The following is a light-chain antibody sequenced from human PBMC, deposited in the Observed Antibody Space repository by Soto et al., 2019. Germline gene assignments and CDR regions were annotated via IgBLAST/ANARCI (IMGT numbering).Light chain of an antibody. Sequence: QSVLTQAPSASGTPGQRVTISCSGSSSNIGRSSVNWYQHLPGTAPKLLIYSNDRRPSGVPERFSGSKSGTSASLAISGLQFEDEADYNCSAWDDSLNGPYVFGTGTKVTVL. V-gene: IGLV1-44*01. J-gene: IGLJ1*01. CDR3: SAWDDSLNGPYV. CDR1: SSNIGRSS. CDR2: SND.